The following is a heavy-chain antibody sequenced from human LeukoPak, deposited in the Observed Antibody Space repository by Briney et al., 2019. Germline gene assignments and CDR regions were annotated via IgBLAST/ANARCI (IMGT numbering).Heavy chain of an antibody. CDR3: ARVGLFKTAASVDY. V-gene: IGHV1-69*13. CDR1: GGTFSSYA. J-gene: IGHJ4*02. CDR2: IIPIFGTA. D-gene: IGHD6-13*01. Sequence: GASVKVSCKASGGTFSSYAISWVRQAPGQGLEWMGGIIPIFGTANYAQKFQGRVTITADESTSTAYMELSSLRSEDTAVYYCARVGLFKTAASVDYWGQGTLVTVSS.